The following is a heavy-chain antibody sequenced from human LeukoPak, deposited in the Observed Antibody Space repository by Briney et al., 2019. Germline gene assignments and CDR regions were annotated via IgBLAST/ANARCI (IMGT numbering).Heavy chain of an antibody. J-gene: IGHJ4*02. D-gene: IGHD5-18*01. CDR1: GGTFSSYA. Sequence: SVKVSCKASGGTFSSYAISWVRQAPGQGLEWMGGIIPIFGTANYAQKFQGRVTITADKSTSTAYMELSSLRSEDTAVYYCAREEGGYSLHFDYWGQGTLVTVSS. V-gene: IGHV1-69*06. CDR2: IIPIFGTA. CDR3: AREEGGYSLHFDY.